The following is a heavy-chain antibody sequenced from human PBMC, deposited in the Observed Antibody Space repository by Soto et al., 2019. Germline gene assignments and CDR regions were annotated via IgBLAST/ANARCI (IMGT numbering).Heavy chain of an antibody. J-gene: IGHJ4*02. D-gene: IGHD3-3*01. CDR1: GFTFSTYW. Sequence: PGGSLRLSCAVSGFTFSTYWMSWVRQVPGKGLEWLASIKSDGSEKYYVDSVKGRFTISRDNAKDSLYLQMNSLRGEDTAVYYCARDVGPITIFGEALSGYFDFWGQGTLVTVSS. V-gene: IGHV3-7*03. CDR3: ARDVGPITIFGEALSGYFDF. CDR2: IKSDGSEK.